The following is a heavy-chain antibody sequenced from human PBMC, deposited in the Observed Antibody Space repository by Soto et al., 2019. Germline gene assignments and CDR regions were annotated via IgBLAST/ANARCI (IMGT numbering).Heavy chain of an antibody. D-gene: IGHD1-1*01. Sequence: QVRLQEWGPGLVKPSQTLSLKCSVSGGSITTGGRYWSWIRQLPGKGLEWIGDIYYSGNTYYNASLKSRVTISVEAAKNQLYLKLSSVTAADTAVYYRPQGLVFTGRDGFDIWGQGRLVTVSS. CDR3: PQGLVFTGRDGFDI. J-gene: IGHJ3*02. V-gene: IGHV4-31*02. CDR1: GGSITTGGRY. CDR2: IYYSGNT.